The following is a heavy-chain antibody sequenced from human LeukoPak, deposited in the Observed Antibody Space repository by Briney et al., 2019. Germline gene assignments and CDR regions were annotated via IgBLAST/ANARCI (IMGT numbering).Heavy chain of an antibody. Sequence: GASVKVPCKASGYTFTGYYMHWVRQAPGQGLEWMGWINPNSGGTNYAQKFQGRVTMTRDTSISTGYMEVSRLRSDDTAVYYCARALVLRYFDWLPYQYYFDYWGQGTLVTVSS. J-gene: IGHJ4*02. CDR1: GYTFTGYY. CDR2: INPNSGGT. V-gene: IGHV1-2*02. CDR3: ARALVLRYFDWLPYQYYFDY. D-gene: IGHD3-9*01.